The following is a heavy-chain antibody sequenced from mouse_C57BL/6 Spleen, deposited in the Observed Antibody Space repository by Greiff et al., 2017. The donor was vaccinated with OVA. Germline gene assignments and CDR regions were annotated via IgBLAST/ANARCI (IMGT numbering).Heavy chain of an antibody. CDR1: GYTFTSYW. CDR3: ARRGQLRLRGYFDD. D-gene: IGHD3-2*02. J-gene: IGHJ2*01. CDR2: IDPSASYT. Sequence: QVQLQQPGAELVKPGASVKLSCKASGYTFTSYWMQWVKQRPGQGLEWIGEIDPSASYTNYNQKFKGKATLTVDTSSSTAYMPLSSLTSEDAAVYYCARRGQLRLRGYFDDWGQGTTLTVSS. V-gene: IGHV1-50*01.